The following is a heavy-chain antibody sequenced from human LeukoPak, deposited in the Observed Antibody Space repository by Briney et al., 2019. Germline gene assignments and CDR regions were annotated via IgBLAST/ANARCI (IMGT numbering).Heavy chain of an antibody. D-gene: IGHD3-9*01. CDR1: GGSISSYY. J-gene: IGHJ3*02. V-gene: IGHV4-59*08. CDR2: ISYSGST. CDR3: ARQGYDILTGYIDAFDI. Sequence: PSETLSLTCTVSGGSISSYYWSWIRQPPGKGLEWIGYISYSGSTNYNPSLKSRVTISIDTSKNQFSLKLRSVTAADTAIYYCARQGYDILTGYIDAFDIWGQGTMVTVSS.